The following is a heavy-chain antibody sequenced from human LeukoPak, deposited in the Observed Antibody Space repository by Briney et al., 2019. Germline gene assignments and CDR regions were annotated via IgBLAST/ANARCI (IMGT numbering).Heavy chain of an antibody. Sequence: PGRNLRRYGAASGFTFISYGMHRVRQAPGKGLEWVAVIWYDGSNKYYADSVKGRFTISRDNSKNTLYLQMNSLRAEDTAVYYSARDGIPRIAAAGFDYWGQGTLVTVSS. V-gene: IGHV3-33*01. CDR3: ARDGIPRIAAAGFDY. CDR2: IWYDGSNK. CDR1: GFTFISYG. J-gene: IGHJ4*02. D-gene: IGHD6-13*01.